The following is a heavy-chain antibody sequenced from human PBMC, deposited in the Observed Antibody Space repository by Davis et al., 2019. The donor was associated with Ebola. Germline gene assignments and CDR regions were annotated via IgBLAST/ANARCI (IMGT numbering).Heavy chain of an antibody. J-gene: IGHJ4*02. CDR2: INHSGST. V-gene: IGHV4-34*01. D-gene: IGHD1-26*01. CDR3: ATSPSGSSTLDY. CDR1: GGSFSGYY. Sequence: MPSETLSLTCAVYGGSFSGYYWSWICQPPGKGLEWIGEINHSGSTHYNPSLKSRVTISVDTSKNQFSLKLSSVTAADTAVYYCATSPSGSSTLDYWGQGTLVTVSS.